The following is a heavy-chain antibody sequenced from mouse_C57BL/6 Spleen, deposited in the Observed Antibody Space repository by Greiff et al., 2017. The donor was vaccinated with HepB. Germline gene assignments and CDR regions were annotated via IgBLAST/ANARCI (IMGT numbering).Heavy chain of an antibody. CDR2: INPNNGGT. CDR1: GYTFTDYN. V-gene: IGHV1-18*01. Sequence: VQLQQSGPELVKPGASVKIPCKASGYTFTDYNMDWVKQSHGKSLEWIGDINPNNGGTIYNQKFKGKATLTVDKSSSTAYMELRSLTSEDTAVYYWARGGFTTVVATDLYSDVGGTVTPFTVSS. D-gene: IGHD1-1*01. J-gene: IGHJ1*03. CDR3: ARGGFTTVVATDLYSDV.